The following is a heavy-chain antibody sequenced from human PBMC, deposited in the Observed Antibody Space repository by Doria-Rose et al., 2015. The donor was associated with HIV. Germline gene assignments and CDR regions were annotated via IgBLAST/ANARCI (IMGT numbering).Heavy chain of an antibody. CDR2: IYYSGST. Sequence: QVQLQESGPGLVKPSETLSLTCTVSGDSISSYYWSWIRQSPGKGLEWIGCIYYSGSTNYNPSLKSRVTISVDTSKNHFSLKVSSVTAADTAVYYCARHGGTYYGYYFDSWAREPRSPSPQ. CDR3: ARHGGTYYGYYFDS. J-gene: IGHJ4*02. V-gene: IGHV4-59*01. CDR1: GDSISSYY. D-gene: IGHD1-26*01.